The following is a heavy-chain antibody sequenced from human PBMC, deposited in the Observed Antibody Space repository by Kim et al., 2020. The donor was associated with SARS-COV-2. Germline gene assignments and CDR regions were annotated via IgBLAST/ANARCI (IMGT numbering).Heavy chain of an antibody. CDR2: VYNSGNT. D-gene: IGHD1-26*01. CDR1: GFTVSSNY. J-gene: IGHJ3*01. Sequence: GGSLRLSCTVSGFTVSSNYMSWVRQAPGKGLEWLSIVYNSGNTYYAASVKGRFTISRDNSRNMLYLQMKSLRGEDTAVYYCARNKVGDQYEALDVWGQGTRVTVSS. V-gene: IGHV3-66*01. CDR3: ARNKVGDQYEALDV.